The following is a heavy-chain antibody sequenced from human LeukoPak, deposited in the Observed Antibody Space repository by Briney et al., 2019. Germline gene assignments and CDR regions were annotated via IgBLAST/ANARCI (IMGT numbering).Heavy chain of an antibody. CDR3: AKLSGIAARPLYYYYMDV. CDR1: GFIFSSFD. CDR2: ISGGGST. V-gene: IGHV3-23*01. Sequence: GGSLRLSRAASGFIFSSFDMNWVRQAPGKGLEWVSAISGGGSTFHADSVKGRFTISRDNSKNTLYLQMNSLRAEDTAVYYCAKLSGIAARPLYYYYMDVWGKGTTVTVSS. J-gene: IGHJ6*03. D-gene: IGHD6-6*01.